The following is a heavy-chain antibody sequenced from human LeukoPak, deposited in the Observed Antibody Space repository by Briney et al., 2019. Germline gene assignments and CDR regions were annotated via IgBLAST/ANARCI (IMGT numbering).Heavy chain of an antibody. CDR3: ATTGGYSYGTFDY. V-gene: IGHV4-59*08. Sequence: NPSETLSLTCTVSGGSLGSYHWSWIRQSPGRGLEWIGYVSYTGISDYNPSLKSRVTISIDTSKDQFSLKLTSVTAADTASYYCATTGGYSYGTFDYWGQGIPVTVSS. J-gene: IGHJ4*02. CDR1: GGSLGSYH. D-gene: IGHD5-18*01. CDR2: VSYTGIS.